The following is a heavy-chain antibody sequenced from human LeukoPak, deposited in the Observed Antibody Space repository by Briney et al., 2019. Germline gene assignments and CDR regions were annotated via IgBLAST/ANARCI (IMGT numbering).Heavy chain of an antibody. CDR1: SGSISSGTYY. CDR3: ARYNTAGYYFDY. V-gene: IGHV4-61*02. Sequence: SQTLSLTCSVSSGSISSGTYYWSWIRQPAGTGLEWIGRIYTSGSTNYNPSLESRVTISVDTPKNQFSLNLSSVTTADTAVYYCARYNTAGYYFDYWGQGTLVTVSS. J-gene: IGHJ4*02. D-gene: IGHD1-1*01. CDR2: IYTSGST.